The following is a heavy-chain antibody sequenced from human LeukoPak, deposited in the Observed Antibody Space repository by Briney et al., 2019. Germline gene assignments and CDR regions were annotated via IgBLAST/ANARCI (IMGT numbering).Heavy chain of an antibody. V-gene: IGHV3-74*01. D-gene: IGHD3-10*01. J-gene: IGHJ3*02. CDR2: VNSDGRST. CDR1: GFTFSYYW. CDR3: ARVRGSAFDM. Sequence: GGSLRLSCAASGFTFSYYWMHWVRQAPGKGLMWVSRVNSDGRSTDYADSVKGRFTISRDNARNTVYLQMNSLRGEDMAVYYCARVRGSAFDMWGQGTMVTVSS.